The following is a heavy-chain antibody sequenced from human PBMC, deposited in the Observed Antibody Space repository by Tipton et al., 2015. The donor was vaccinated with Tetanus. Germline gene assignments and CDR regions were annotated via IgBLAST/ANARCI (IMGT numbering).Heavy chain of an antibody. D-gene: IGHD6-19*01. CDR3: VKNLGIAVNRDY. CDR1: GFTFSSYA. V-gene: IGHV3-64D*08. CDR2: ISSNGGST. Sequence: SLRLSCSASGFTFSSYAMHWVRQAPGKGLEYVSAISSNGGSTYYADSVKGRFTISRDNSKNTLYLQMSSLRAEDTAVYHCVKNLGIAVNRDYWGQGTLVTVSS. J-gene: IGHJ4*02.